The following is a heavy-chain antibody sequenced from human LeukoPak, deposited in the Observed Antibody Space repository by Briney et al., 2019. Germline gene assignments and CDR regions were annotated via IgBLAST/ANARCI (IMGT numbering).Heavy chain of an antibody. CDR3: ARDLSATARAYDY. V-gene: IGHV3-21*01. D-gene: IGHD1-26*01. CDR1: GFILSDYN. Sequence: GGTLRLSCAASGFILSDYNMNWVRQPPGKGLAWVSFISISGTYITYADSVKGRFTISRDNAKNSLYLQMNSLRAEDTAVYSCARDLSATARAYDYWGQGTLVTVSS. J-gene: IGHJ4*02. CDR2: ISISGTYI.